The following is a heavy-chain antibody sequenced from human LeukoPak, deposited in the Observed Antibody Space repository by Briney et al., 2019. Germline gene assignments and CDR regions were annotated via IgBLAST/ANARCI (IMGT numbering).Heavy chain of an antibody. CDR3: AREVVTPDNWFDP. CDR1: GGTFSSHA. J-gene: IGHJ5*02. V-gene: IGHV1-69*05. D-gene: IGHD2-21*02. Sequence: ASVKVSCKASGGTFSSHAISWVRQAPGQGLEWMGRIIPIFDTANYAQKFQGRVTITTDESTSTAYMELSSLRSEDTAVYYCAREVVTPDNWFDPWGQGTLVTVSS. CDR2: IIPIFDTA.